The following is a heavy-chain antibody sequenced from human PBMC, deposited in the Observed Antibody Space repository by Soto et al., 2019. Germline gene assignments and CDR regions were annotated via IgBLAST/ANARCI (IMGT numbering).Heavy chain of an antibody. V-gene: IGHV1-8*01. Sequence: GASVKVSCKASGYTFTSYDINWVRQATGQGLEWMGWMNPNSGNTGYAQKFQGRVTMTRNTSISTAYMELSSLRSEDTAVYYCARSGPWFGEHTLFYYYYFMDVWGKGTTVTVSS. D-gene: IGHD3-10*01. J-gene: IGHJ6*03. CDR1: GYTFTSYD. CDR3: ARSGPWFGEHTLFYYYYFMDV. CDR2: MNPNSGNT.